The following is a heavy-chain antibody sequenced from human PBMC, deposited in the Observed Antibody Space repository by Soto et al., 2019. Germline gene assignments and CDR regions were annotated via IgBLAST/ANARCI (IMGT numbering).Heavy chain of an antibody. J-gene: IGHJ6*02. CDR1: GLSLSTNGEG. V-gene: IGHV2-5*02. CDR2: IYWDEDK. Sequence: QITLKESGPTLVKPTQTLTLTCTFSGLSLSTNGEGVGWIRQPPGKALEWLALIYWDEDKRYSPSLKTRLTITKDTSTNEVVLTMTNMDPVDTGTYYCAHKGGRGAGMDVWGQGTTVTVSS. CDR3: AHKGGRGAGMDV. D-gene: IGHD2-15*01.